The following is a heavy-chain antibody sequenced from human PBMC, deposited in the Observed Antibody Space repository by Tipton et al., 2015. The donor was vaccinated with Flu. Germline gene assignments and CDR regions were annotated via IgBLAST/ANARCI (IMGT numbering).Heavy chain of an antibody. CDR1: GGSISSYY. V-gene: IGHV4-59*01. Sequence: TLSLTCTVSGGSISSYYWSWIRQPPGKGLEWIGYIYYSGSTNYNPSLKSRATISVDTSKNQFSLKLSSVTAADTAVYYCARAIGGATTGGYYYYYGMDVWGQGTTVPVSS. CDR2: IYYSGST. D-gene: IGHD1-26*01. CDR3: ARAIGGATTGGYYYYYGMDV. J-gene: IGHJ6*02.